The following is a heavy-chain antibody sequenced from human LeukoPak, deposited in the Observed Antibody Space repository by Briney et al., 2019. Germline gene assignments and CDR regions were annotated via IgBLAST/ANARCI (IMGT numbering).Heavy chain of an antibody. Sequence: GGSLRLSCAASGFTFSSFWMSWVRQAPGKGLEWVANIKQDGSEKYYVDSVKGRFTISRDNSKNTLYLQMNSLRAEDTAVYYCAKGVKVPLLRYFSYYMDVWGKGTTVTISS. CDR1: GFTFSSFW. D-gene: IGHD3-9*01. J-gene: IGHJ6*03. CDR3: AKGVKVPLLRYFSYYMDV. V-gene: IGHV3-7*01. CDR2: IKQDGSEK.